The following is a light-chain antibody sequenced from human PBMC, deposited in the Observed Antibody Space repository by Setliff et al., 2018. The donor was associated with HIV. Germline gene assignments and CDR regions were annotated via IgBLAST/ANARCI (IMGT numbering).Light chain of an antibody. CDR2: RNN. J-gene: IGLJ1*01. CDR3: SSYAGSRAFDV. V-gene: IGLV1-47*01. CDR1: SSNIGSNF. Sequence: QSVLTQPPSASGTPGQRVTISCSGSSSNIGSNFLYWYQHLPGTAPTLLIYRNNQRPSGVSKRFSGSKSGNAASLTISGLQPDDEADYYCSSYAGSRAFDVFGTGTKV.